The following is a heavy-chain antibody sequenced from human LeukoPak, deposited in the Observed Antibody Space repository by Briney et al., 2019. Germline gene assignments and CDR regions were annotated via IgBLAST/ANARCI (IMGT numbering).Heavy chain of an antibody. CDR2: ISSSSSYI. CDR1: GFTFSNYW. D-gene: IGHD3-16*02. V-gene: IGHV3-21*01. CDR3: ARAGELSSFFDY. Sequence: GGSLRLSCAASGFTFSNYWMHWVRQAPGKGLEWVSSISSSSSYIYYADSVKGRFTISRDNAKNSLYLQMNSLRAEDTAVYYCARAGELSSFFDYWGQGTLVTVSS. J-gene: IGHJ4*02.